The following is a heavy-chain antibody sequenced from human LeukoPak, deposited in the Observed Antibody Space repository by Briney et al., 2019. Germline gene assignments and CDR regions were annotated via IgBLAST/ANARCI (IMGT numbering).Heavy chain of an antibody. J-gene: IGHJ4*02. CDR1: GYPFTSYY. CDR3: ARGGAGAEDF. Sequence: ASVKVSCKASGYPFTSYYVHWVRQALGQGLEWMGTINPASGTTDNAPKFQGRVTVTRDMSTSTVYMQLRSLRSEDTAVYFCARGGAGAEDFWGQGTLVTVSS. D-gene: IGHD4/OR15-4a*01. V-gene: IGHV1-46*01. CDR2: INPASGTT.